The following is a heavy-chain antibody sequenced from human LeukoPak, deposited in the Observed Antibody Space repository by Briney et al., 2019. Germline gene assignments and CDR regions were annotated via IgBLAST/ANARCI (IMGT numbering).Heavy chain of an antibody. Sequence: GGSLRLSCAASGFTFSSYAMSWVRQAPGKGLEWVSAISGSGGSTYYADSAKGRFTISRDNSKNTLYLQMNSLRAEDTAVYYCAKGRDYYGSGSYLAYWGQGTLVTVSS. D-gene: IGHD3-10*01. CDR2: ISGSGGST. CDR1: GFTFSSYA. J-gene: IGHJ4*02. V-gene: IGHV3-23*01. CDR3: AKGRDYYGSGSYLAY.